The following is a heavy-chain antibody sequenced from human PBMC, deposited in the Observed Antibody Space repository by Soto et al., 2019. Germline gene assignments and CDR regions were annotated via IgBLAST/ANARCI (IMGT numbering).Heavy chain of an antibody. CDR1: GFTFSSYA. CDR2: ISVSGGST. D-gene: IGHD3-10*01. J-gene: IGHJ4*02. CDR3: AKDTHYYGSGTKGPFDY. V-gene: IGHV3-23*01. Sequence: PGGSLRLSCAASGFTFSSYAMSWVRQSPGKGLEWVSAISVSGGSTYYADSVKGRFTISRDNSKNTLYLQVNSLRAEDTAVYNCAKDTHYYGSGTKGPFDYWGQGTLVTVSS.